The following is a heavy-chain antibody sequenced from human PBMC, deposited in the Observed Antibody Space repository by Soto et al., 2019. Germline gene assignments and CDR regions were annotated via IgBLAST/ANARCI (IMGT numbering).Heavy chain of an antibody. Sequence: SETLSLTCTVSGGSISSYYWSWIRQPPGKGLEWIGYIYYSGSTNYNPSLKSRVTISVDTSKNQFSLKLSSVTAADTAVYYCARGAYYDFWSGYYKPNGDYYCMDVWGKGTTVTVSS. CDR2: IYYSGST. CDR3: ARGAYYDFWSGYYKPNGDYYCMDV. J-gene: IGHJ6*03. V-gene: IGHV4-59*01. D-gene: IGHD3-3*01. CDR1: GGSISSYY.